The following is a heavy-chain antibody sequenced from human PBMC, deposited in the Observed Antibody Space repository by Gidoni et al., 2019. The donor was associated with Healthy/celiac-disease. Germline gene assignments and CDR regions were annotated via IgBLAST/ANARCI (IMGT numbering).Heavy chain of an antibody. Sequence: QVQLVQSGAEVKKPGSSVKVSCKASGGTFSSYAISWVRQAPGQGLEWMGGIIPIFGTANYAQKFQGRVTITADESTSTAYMELSSLRSEDTAVYYCASTPGGYCSSTSCYSYWYFDLWGRGTLVTVSS. D-gene: IGHD2-2*03. J-gene: IGHJ2*01. CDR2: IIPIFGTA. CDR3: ASTPGGYCSSTSCYSYWYFDL. CDR1: GGTFSSYA. V-gene: IGHV1-69*01.